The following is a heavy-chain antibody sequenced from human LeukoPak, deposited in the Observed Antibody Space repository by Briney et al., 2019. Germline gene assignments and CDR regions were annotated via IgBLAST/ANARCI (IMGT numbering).Heavy chain of an antibody. D-gene: IGHD3-10*01. J-gene: IGHJ4*02. V-gene: IGHV3-23*01. Sequence: GGSLRLSCAASGFTFRSYAMSWVRQAPGKGLEWVSVISNSGSSTYYADSVKGRFTISRDNSKNTLYLQMNSLRAEDTAVYYCAKERYGSGSYLIDYWGQGTLVTVSS. CDR1: GFTFRSYA. CDR2: ISNSGSST. CDR3: AKERYGSGSYLIDY.